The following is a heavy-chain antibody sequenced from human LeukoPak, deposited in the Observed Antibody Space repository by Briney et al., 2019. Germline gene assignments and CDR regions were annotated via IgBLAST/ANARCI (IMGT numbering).Heavy chain of an antibody. Sequence: SETLSLTCAVYGGSFSGYYWSWIRQPPGKGLEWIGEINHSGSTNYNPSLKSRVTISVDTSKNQFSLKLSSVTAADTAVYYCASSSGGSNYWGQGTLVTVSS. CDR2: INHSGST. V-gene: IGHV4-34*01. CDR1: GGSFSGYY. CDR3: ASSSGGSNY. J-gene: IGHJ4*02. D-gene: IGHD2-15*01.